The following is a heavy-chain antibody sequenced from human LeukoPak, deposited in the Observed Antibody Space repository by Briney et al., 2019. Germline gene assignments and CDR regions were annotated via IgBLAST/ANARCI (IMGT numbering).Heavy chain of an antibody. Sequence: PSETLSLTCTVSGGSISSYYWSWIRQPAGKGLEWIGRIYTSGSTNYNPSLKSRVTMSVDTSKNQFSLKLSSVTAADTAVYYCARDTIHYYDSSGYYDYWGQGTLVTVSS. J-gene: IGHJ4*02. D-gene: IGHD3-22*01. CDR3: ARDTIHYYDSSGYYDY. V-gene: IGHV4-4*07. CDR2: IYTSGST. CDR1: GGSISSYY.